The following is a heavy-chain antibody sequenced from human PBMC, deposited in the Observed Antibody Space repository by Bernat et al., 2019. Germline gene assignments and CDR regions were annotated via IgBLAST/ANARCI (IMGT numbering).Heavy chain of an antibody. D-gene: IGHD3-22*01. Sequence: QVQLQQWGAGLLKPSETLSLTCAVYGGSFSGYYWSWIRQPPGKGLEWIGEINHSGSTNYNPSLKSRVTISVDTFKNQFSLKLSSVTAADTAVYYCARDPSSGYFSAWGMDVWGQGTTVTVSS. V-gene: IGHV4-34*01. J-gene: IGHJ6*02. CDR2: INHSGST. CDR3: ARDPSSGYFSAWGMDV. CDR1: GGSFSGYY.